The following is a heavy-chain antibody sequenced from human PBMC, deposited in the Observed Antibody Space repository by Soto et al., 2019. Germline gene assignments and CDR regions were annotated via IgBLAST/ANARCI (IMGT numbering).Heavy chain of an antibody. J-gene: IGHJ6*03. CDR3: ARGKYSSSSENYYYYMDV. CDR2: MNPNSGNT. CDR1: GYTFTSYD. Sequence: ASVKVSCKASGYTFTSYDINWVRQATGQGLEWMGWMNPNSGNTGYAQKFQGRVTMTRNTSISTAYMELSSLRSEDTAVYYCARGKYSSSSENYYYYMDVWGKGTTXTVSS. V-gene: IGHV1-8*01. D-gene: IGHD6-6*01.